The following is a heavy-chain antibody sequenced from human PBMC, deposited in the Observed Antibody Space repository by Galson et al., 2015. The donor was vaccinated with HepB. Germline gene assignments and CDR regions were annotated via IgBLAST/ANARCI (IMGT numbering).Heavy chain of an antibody. CDR1: GGTFSSYA. Sequence: SVKVSCKASGGTFSSYAISWVRQAPGQGLEWMGGIIPIFGTANYAQKFQGRVTITADESTSTAYMELSSLRSEDTAVYYCARGGRDGYNYWFVDYWGQGTLVTVSS. V-gene: IGHV1-69*13. D-gene: IGHD5-24*01. J-gene: IGHJ4*02. CDR3: ARGGRDGYNYWFVDY. CDR2: IIPIFGTA.